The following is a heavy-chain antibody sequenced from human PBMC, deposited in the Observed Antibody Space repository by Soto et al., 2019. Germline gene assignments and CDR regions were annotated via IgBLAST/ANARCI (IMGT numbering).Heavy chain of an antibody. CDR2: ISSSSSYI. V-gene: IGHV3-21*01. Sequence: GGSLRLSCAASGFTFSSYSMNWVRQAPGKGLEWVSSISSSSSYIYYADSVKGRFTISRDNAKNSPYLQMNSLRAEDTAVFYCASLDYGDSYYYYYYYMDVWGKGTTVTVS. D-gene: IGHD4-17*01. J-gene: IGHJ6*03. CDR1: GFTFSSYS. CDR3: ASLDYGDSYYYYYYYMDV.